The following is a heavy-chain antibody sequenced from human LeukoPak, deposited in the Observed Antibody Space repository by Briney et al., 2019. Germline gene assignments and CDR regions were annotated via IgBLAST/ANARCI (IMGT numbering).Heavy chain of an antibody. J-gene: IGHJ6*02. CDR2: ISWNSGSI. V-gene: IGHV3-9*01. Sequence: LSGGSLRLSCAASGFTFDDYAMHWVRQAPGKGLEWVSGISWNSGSIGYADSVKGRFTISRDNAKNSLYLQMNSLRAEDTALYYCARGHYGMDVWGQGTTVTVSS. CDR3: ARGHYGMDV. CDR1: GFTFDDYA.